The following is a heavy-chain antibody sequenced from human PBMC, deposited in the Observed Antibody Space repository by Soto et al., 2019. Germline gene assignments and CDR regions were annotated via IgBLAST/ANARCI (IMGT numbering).Heavy chain of an antibody. D-gene: IGHD1-7*01. CDR1: GGSVSSGSYY. Sequence: QVQLQESGPGLVKPSETLSLTCTVSGGSVSSGSYYWSWIRQPPGKGLEWIGYIYYSGSTNYNPSLKSRVTISVDTSKNQFSLKLSSVTAADTAVYYCAREGRFITGTWGTYWFDPWGQGTLVPVSS. CDR2: IYYSGST. CDR3: AREGRFITGTWGTYWFDP. J-gene: IGHJ5*02. V-gene: IGHV4-61*01.